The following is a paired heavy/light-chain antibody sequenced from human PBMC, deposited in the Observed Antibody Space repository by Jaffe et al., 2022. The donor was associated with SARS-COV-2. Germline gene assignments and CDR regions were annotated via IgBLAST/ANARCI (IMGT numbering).Light chain of an antibody. J-gene: IGLJ1*01. CDR2: EGS. Sequence: QSALTQPASVSGSPGQSITISCTGTSSDVGSYNLVSWYQQHPGKAPKLMIYEGSKRPSGVSNRFSGSKSGNTASLTISGLQAEDEADYYCCSYAGSSTFVFGTGTKVTVL. CDR3: CSYAGSSTFV. V-gene: IGLV2-23*03. CDR1: SSDVGSYNL.
Heavy chain of an antibody. Sequence: QVQLVESGGGVVQPGRSLRLSCAASGFTFSSYAMHWVRQAPGKGLEWVAVISYDGSNKYYADSVKGRFTISRDNSKNTLYLQMNSLRAEDTAVYYCARDYYDSSGYYSQPGYWGQGTLVTVSS. J-gene: IGHJ4*02. CDR3: ARDYYDSSGYYSQPGY. CDR1: GFTFSSYA. CDR2: ISYDGSNK. D-gene: IGHD3-22*01. V-gene: IGHV3-30*04.